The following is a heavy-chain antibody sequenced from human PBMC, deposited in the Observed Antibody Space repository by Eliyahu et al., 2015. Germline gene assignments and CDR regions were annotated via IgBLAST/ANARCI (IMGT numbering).Heavy chain of an antibody. J-gene: IGHJ6*02. CDR1: GGPISSSSHY. D-gene: IGHD2-2*01. CDR3: ARHCGTTTCSYYYALDV. CDR2: IYYRGST. Sequence: QLQLQESGPGLVKPSXTLXLTCTVSGGPISSSSHYWGWIRQPPGKGLEWIGSIYYRGSTYYNPSLKSRVTISVDTSKNQFALKLSSVTAADTAVYYCARHCGTTTCSYYYALDVWGQGTTVTVSS. V-gene: IGHV4-39*01.